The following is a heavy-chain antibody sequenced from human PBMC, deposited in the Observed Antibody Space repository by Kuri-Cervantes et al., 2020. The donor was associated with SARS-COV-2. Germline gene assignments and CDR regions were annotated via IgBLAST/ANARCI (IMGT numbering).Heavy chain of an antibody. J-gene: IGHJ6*03. V-gene: IGHV3-33*08. CDR1: GFSLTNYA. D-gene: IGHD3-10*01. Sequence: GESLKISCGAPGFSLTNYAIHWVRQAPGKGLEGVSVIWYDGKNEYYAGSVKGRFNISRDTSKNTVSLHMNSLRAEDTAMYYCATGAANSYMDVWGRGTTVTVSS. CDR2: IWYDGKNE. CDR3: ATGAANSYMDV.